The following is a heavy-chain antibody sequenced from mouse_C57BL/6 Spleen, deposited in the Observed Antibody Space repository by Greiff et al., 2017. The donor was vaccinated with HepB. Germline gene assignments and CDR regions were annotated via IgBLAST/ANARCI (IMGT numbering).Heavy chain of an antibody. V-gene: IGHV1-82*01. D-gene: IGHD2-3*01. CDR3: AIIYDGTTAYAMDY. CDR1: GYAFSSSW. CDR2: IYPGDGDT. Sequence: VQLQQSGPELVKPGASVKISCKASGYAFSSSWMNWVKQRPGKGLAWIGRIYPGDGDTNYHGKFKGKATLTADKSSSTAFMQLSSLTSEYSAVSFCAIIYDGTTAYAMDYWGQGTSVTVSS. J-gene: IGHJ4*01.